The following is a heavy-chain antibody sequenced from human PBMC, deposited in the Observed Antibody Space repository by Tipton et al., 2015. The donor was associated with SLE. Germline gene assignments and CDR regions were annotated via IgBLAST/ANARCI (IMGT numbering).Heavy chain of an antibody. CDR3: ASTPGIADY. CDR2: IYYSGST. V-gene: IGHV4-39*01. D-gene: IGHD6-13*01. Sequence: TLSLTCTVSGGSISSSSYYWGWIRQPPGKGLEWIGSIYYSGSTYYNPSLKSRVTISVDTSKNQFSLKLSSVTAADTAVYYCASTPGIADYWGQGTLVTVSS. CDR1: GGSISSSSYY. J-gene: IGHJ4*02.